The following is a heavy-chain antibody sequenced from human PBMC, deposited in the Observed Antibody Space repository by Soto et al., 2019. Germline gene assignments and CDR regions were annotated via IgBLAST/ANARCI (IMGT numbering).Heavy chain of an antibody. CDR2: IYPGDSDA. CDR3: ARQGSNGAYYYYGMDV. J-gene: IGHJ6*02. V-gene: IGHV5-51*01. CDR1: GYRFSSYW. D-gene: IGHD2-8*01. Sequence: GESLKISCQGSGYRFSSYWIAWVRQMPGKGLEWMGIIYPGDSDAIYSPSFQGQVTFSVDKSTSTAYLQWSSLKASDTAMYYCARQGSNGAYYYYGMDVWGQGTTVTVSS.